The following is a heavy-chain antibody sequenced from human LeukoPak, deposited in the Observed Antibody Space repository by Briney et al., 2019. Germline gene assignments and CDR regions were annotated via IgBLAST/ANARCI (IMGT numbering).Heavy chain of an antibody. V-gene: IGHV4-30-4*01. J-gene: IGHJ4*02. CDR1: GGSISSGDYY. Sequence: SQTLSLTCTVSGGSISSGDYYWSWIRQPPGKGLEWIGYIYYSGSTYYNPSLKSRVTISVDTSKNQFSLKLSSVTAADTAVYYCARVGSYDSSGYYTSPFDYWGQGTLVTVSS. D-gene: IGHD3-22*01. CDR3: ARVGSYDSSGYYTSPFDY. CDR2: IYYSGST.